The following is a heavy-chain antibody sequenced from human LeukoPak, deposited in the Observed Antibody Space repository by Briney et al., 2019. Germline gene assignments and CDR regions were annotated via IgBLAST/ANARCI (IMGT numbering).Heavy chain of an antibody. CDR3: ARGGLGDRADY. D-gene: IGHD3-10*01. V-gene: IGHV4-59*01. J-gene: IGHJ4*02. CDR2: IYYSGTT. Sequence: SETLSLTCTVSGASIRSYFWSWIRQPPGKGLEWIGYIYYSGTTNHNPSLKSRVTISVDTSKNQFSLNLSSVTAADTAVYYCARGGLGDRADYWGQGTLVTVSS. CDR1: GASIRSYF.